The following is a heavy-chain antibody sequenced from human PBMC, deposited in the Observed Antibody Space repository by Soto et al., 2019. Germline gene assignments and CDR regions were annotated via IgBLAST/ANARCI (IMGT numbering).Heavy chain of an antibody. CDR2: ISYDGSNK. J-gene: IGHJ4*02. D-gene: IGHD3-22*01. V-gene: IGHV3-30*18. CDR1: GFTFSSYG. CDR3: AKPGVMDYYDSSGYSRGLFDY. Sequence: GSLRLSCAASGFTFSSYGIHWVRQAPGKGLEWLAVISYDGSNKYYADSVKGRFTISRDNSKNTLYLQMNSLRAEDTAVYYCAKPGVMDYYDSSGYSRGLFDYWGQGTLVTVYS.